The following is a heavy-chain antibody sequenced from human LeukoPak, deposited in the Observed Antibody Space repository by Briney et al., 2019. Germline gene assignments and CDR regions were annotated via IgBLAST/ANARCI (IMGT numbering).Heavy chain of an antibody. CDR2: MWYDGGIT. V-gene: IGHV3-33*01. J-gene: IGHJ4*02. CDR1: GFTFSSYG. CDR3: ARAYGKQQLVGDY. Sequence: GRSLRLSCAASGFTFSSYGMHWVRQAPGKGLEWVAVMWYDGGITYYADSVKGRFTISRDNSKNTLSLQINSLRAEDTAVYYCARAYGKQQLVGDYWGQGTLFTVSS. D-gene: IGHD6-13*01.